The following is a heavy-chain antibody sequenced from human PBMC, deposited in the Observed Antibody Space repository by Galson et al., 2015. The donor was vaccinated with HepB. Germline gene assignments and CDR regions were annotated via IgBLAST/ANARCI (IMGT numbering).Heavy chain of an antibody. CDR3: ARGLVIPAATYYYYYGMDV. V-gene: IGHV3-30*04. CDR1: GFTLRSYA. CDR2: ISYDGSNK. Sequence: SLRLSCAASGFTLRSYAMHWVRQAPAKGREGVAVISYDGSNKYYADSVKGRFTISRDNSKDTLYLQMNSLRAEDTAVYYCARGLVIPAATYYYYYGMDVWGQGTTVTVSS. J-gene: IGHJ6*02. D-gene: IGHD2-2*01.